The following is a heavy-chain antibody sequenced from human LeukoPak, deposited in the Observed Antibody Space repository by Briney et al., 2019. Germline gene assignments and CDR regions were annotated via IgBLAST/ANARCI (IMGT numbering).Heavy chain of an antibody. J-gene: IGHJ4*02. D-gene: IGHD6-19*01. CDR1: GGTFSSYA. CDR2: IIPILGIA. V-gene: IGHV1-69*04. CDR3: ARSRDVAVAGSLGY. Sequence: SVKVSCKASGGTFSSYAISWVRQAPGQGLEWMGRIIPILGIANYAQKFQGRVTITADKSTSTAYMELRSLRSDDTAVYYCARSRDVAVAGSLGYWGQGTLVTVSS.